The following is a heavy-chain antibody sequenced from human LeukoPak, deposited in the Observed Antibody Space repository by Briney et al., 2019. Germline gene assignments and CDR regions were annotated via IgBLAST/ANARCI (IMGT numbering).Heavy chain of an antibody. CDR2: IYYSGST. Sequence: PSGTLSLTCTVSGGSISSSSYCWGWVRQPRGEGLGWIVSIYYSGSTYYNPSLKSRVTISVDTSKNQFSLQLSSVTAADTAVYYCARHSPHDSSGYYFFYWGQGTLVTVSS. CDR3: ARHSPHDSSGYYFFY. CDR1: GGSISSSSYC. V-gene: IGHV4-39*01. J-gene: IGHJ4*02. D-gene: IGHD3-22*01.